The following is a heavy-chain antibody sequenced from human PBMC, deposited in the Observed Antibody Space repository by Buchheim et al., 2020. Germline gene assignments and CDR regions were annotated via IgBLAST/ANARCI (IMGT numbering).Heavy chain of an antibody. CDR1: GGSVSSGSYY. V-gene: IGHV4-61*01. Sequence: QVQLQESGPGLVKPSETLSLTCTVSGGSVSSGSYYWSWIRQPPGKGLEWIGYIYYSGSTNYNPSLKSRVTISVDTSKNQFSLKLSSVTAADTAVYYCARARIQLWLDDYYYGMDVWGQGTT. D-gene: IGHD5-18*01. CDR3: ARARIQLWLDDYYYGMDV. CDR2: IYYSGST. J-gene: IGHJ6*02.